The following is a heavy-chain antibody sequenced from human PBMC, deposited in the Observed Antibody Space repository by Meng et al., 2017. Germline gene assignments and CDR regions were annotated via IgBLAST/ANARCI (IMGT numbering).Heavy chain of an antibody. CDR1: GVTFTGYY. J-gene: IGHJ4*02. D-gene: IGHD3-22*01. Sequence: PVWPGAQVKKPVYVVKVHCKAPGVTFTGYYIHWVRQAPGQGLEWMGRIQPNSGDTNSAQKFQGRVTMTRDTSISTAYMELSGLKFDDTAVYYCARGLYDISGDFSYWGQGTLVTVSS. V-gene: IGHV1-2*06. CDR2: IQPNSGDT. CDR3: ARGLYDISGDFSY.